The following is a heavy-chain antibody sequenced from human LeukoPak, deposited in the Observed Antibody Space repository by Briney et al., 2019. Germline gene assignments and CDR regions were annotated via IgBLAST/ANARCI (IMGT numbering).Heavy chain of an antibody. CDR2: IYSGGST. J-gene: IGHJ5*02. V-gene: IGHV3-66*02. CDR3: ARDLRARYYYDGSGYSNWFDP. CDR1: GFTVSSNY. D-gene: IGHD3-22*01. Sequence: PGGSLRLSCAASGFTVSSNYMSWVRQAPGKGLEWVSVIYSGGSTYYADSVKGRFTISRGNSKNTLYLQMNSLRAEDTAVYYCARDLRARYYYDGSGYSNWFDPWGQGTLVTVSS.